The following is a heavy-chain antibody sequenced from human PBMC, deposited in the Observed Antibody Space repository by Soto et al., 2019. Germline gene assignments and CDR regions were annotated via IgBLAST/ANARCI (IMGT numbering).Heavy chain of an antibody. V-gene: IGHV1-69*02. Sequence: ASVKVSCKASGGTFSSYTISWVRQAPGQGLEWMGRIIPILGIANYAQKFQGRVTITADKSTSTAYMELSSLRSEDTAVYYCARGIAAAGRLDYYYYMDVWGKGTTVTVSS. CDR1: GGTFSSYT. D-gene: IGHD6-13*01. CDR3: ARGIAAAGRLDYYYYMDV. J-gene: IGHJ6*03. CDR2: IIPILGIA.